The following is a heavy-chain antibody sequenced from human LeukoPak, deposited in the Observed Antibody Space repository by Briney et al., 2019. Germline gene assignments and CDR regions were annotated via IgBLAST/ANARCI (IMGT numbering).Heavy chain of an antibody. CDR3: ARNIITMVRGVKKAPKDY. Sequence: SETLSLTCTVSGGSISSYYWSWIRQPPGKGLEWIGYIYYSGSTNYNPSLKSRVTISVDTSKNQFSLKLSSVTAADTAVYYCARNIITMVRGVKKAPKDYWGQGTLVTVSS. D-gene: IGHD3-10*01. CDR1: GGSISSYY. V-gene: IGHV4-59*12. J-gene: IGHJ4*02. CDR2: IYYSGST.